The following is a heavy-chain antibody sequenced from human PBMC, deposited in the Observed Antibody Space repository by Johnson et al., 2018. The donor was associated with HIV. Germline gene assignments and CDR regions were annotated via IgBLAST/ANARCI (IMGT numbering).Heavy chain of an antibody. CDR3: AKGSTPTMIIVVISAFDI. Sequence: VQLVESGGGVVQPGGSLRLSCAASGFTFSIYDIHWVRQAPGKGLEWVAMISHDGTNNFYADSVKGRFTVSRDNSKNTLYLEANSLEPEDTATYYCAKGSTPTMIIVVISAFDIWGQGTVVAVSS. D-gene: IGHD3-22*01. CDR2: ISHDGTNN. V-gene: IGHV3-30*18. J-gene: IGHJ3*02. CDR1: GFTFSIYD.